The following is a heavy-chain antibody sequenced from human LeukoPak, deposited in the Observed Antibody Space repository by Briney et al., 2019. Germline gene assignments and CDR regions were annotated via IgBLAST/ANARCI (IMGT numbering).Heavy chain of an antibody. CDR3: ARDLGDGYLANDY. CDR1: GGSINTYY. J-gene: IGHJ4*02. V-gene: IGHV4-59*12. D-gene: IGHD5-24*01. Sequence: MPSETLSLTCTVSGGSINTYYWSWIRQPPGKGLEWIGYIYYSGSTNYSPSLKSRVTISVDTSENQFSLELTSVTAADTAVYYCARDLGDGYLANDYWGQGTLVTVSS. CDR2: IYYSGST.